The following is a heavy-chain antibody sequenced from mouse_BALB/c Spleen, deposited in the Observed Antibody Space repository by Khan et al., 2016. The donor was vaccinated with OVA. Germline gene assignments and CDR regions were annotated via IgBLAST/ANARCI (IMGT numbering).Heavy chain of an antibody. CDR2: IDPSTGYA. J-gene: IGHJ3*01. CDR1: GYSFITYW. CDR3: ARRGLNGIFVY. V-gene: IGHV1-7*01. Sequence: VQLQESGAELAKPGASLKTSCTASGYSFITYWIHWVKQRPGQGLEWIGYIDPSTGYAEYNQKFTDKATLTADKSSSTAYMQLTSLTSEDSAVYYCARRGLNGIFVYWGQGTLVTVSA. D-gene: IGHD1-3*01.